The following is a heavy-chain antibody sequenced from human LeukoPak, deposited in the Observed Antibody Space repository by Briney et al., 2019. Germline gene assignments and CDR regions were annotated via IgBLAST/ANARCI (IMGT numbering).Heavy chain of an antibody. D-gene: IGHD3-22*01. J-gene: IGHJ4*02. Sequence: APVKVSCKASGYTFTGYYMHWVRQAPGQGLEWMGWINPNSGGTNYAQKFQGRVTMTRDTSISTAYMELSRLRSDDTAVYYCARSAVGRYYDSSGYYPLFVYWGQGTLVTVSS. V-gene: IGHV1-2*02. CDR2: INPNSGGT. CDR1: GYTFTGYY. CDR3: ARSAVGRYYDSSGYYPLFVY.